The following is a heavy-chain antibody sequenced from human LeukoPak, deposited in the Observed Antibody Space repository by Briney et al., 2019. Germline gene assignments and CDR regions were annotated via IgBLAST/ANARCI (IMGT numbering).Heavy chain of an antibody. J-gene: IGHJ4*02. Sequence: KPSETLSLTCTVSGGSISSSSYYWGWIRQPPGKGLEWIGSIYYSGSTYYNPSLKSRVTISVDTSKNQFSLKLSSVTAADTAVYYCARAPFSPAAMYYFDYWGQGTLVTVSS. CDR1: GGSISSSSYY. CDR2: IYYSGST. D-gene: IGHD2-2*01. V-gene: IGHV4-39*07. CDR3: ARAPFSPAAMYYFDY.